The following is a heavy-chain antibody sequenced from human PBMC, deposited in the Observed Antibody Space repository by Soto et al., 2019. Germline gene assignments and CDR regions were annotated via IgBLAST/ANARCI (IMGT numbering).Heavy chain of an antibody. CDR1: GYTFSSYD. CDR3: ATSGGGWYLY. Sequence: QVQLVQSGAEVKKPGASVKVSCKASGYTFSSYDINWVRQATGQGLEWMGWLNPNSGDTGYAQKFQGRVTLTRNTSINTAYIELSSLTSDDTAVYYCATSGGGWYLYWGQGPLVTVSS. CDR2: LNPNSGDT. J-gene: IGHJ4*02. D-gene: IGHD6-19*01. V-gene: IGHV1-8*01.